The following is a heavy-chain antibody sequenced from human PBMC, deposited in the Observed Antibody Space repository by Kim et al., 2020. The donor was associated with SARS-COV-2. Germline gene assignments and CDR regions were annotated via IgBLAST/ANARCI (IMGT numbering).Heavy chain of an antibody. V-gene: IGHV4-39*07. CDR2: IYYGGST. J-gene: IGHJ3*02. D-gene: IGHD5-12*01. CDR3: ARDSGYTGYEGDAVDI. Sequence: SETLSLTCTVSGGSISSSDYYWGWIRQPPGKGLEWIGSIYYGGSTYYNPSLKSRITISVDTSKNQFSLRLSSVTAADTAVFYCARDSGYTGYEGDAVDI. CDR1: GGSISSSDYY.